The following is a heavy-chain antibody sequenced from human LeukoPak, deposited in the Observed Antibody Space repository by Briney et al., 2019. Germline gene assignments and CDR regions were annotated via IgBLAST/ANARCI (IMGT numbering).Heavy chain of an antibody. V-gene: IGHV4-59*01. D-gene: IGHD1-7*01. CDR1: GGSISGNY. CDR3: ARVLLAGTTDY. CDR2: MYYRGTT. J-gene: IGHJ4*02. Sequence: SETLSLTCTVSGGSISGNYWSWIRQPPGKGLEWIGYMYYRGTTKYNPSLKSRVTMSVDPSKNQISLKLTSVTAADTAVYYCARVLLAGTTDYWGQGTLVTASS.